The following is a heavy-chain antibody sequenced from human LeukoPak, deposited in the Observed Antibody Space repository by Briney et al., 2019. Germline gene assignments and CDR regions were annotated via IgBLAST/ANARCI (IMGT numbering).Heavy chain of an antibody. Sequence: SETLSLTCTVSGGSISTGSYYWSWIRQHPXXXXEWIGYIYSSGSTYYNPSLKSRVTISVDTSKNQFSLKLSSLTAADTAVYYCARDDKGGWFDPWGQGTLVTVSS. D-gene: IGHD3-16*01. CDR3: ARDDKGGWFDP. CDR1: GGSISTGSYY. CDR2: IYSSGST. J-gene: IGHJ5*02. V-gene: IGHV4-31*03.